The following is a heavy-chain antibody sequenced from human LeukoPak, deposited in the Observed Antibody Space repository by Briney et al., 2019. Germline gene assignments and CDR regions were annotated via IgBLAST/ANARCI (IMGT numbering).Heavy chain of an antibody. CDR3: AKDFPHYYEVPHGMDV. J-gene: IGHJ6*02. CDR2: ISVRAATI. V-gene: IGHV3-48*03. CDR1: GFGFGQYE. Sequence: PGGSLRLSCAASGFGFGQYEMNWVRQAPGKGLEWIAYISVRAATIYYGDSVEGRFTISRDDAKNSLYMQMNGLRVEDTASYYCAKDFPHYYEVPHGMDVWGQGTTVTV. D-gene: IGHD3-22*01.